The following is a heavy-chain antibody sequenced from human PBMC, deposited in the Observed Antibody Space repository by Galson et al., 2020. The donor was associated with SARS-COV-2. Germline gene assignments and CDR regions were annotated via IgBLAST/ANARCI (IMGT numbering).Heavy chain of an antibody. D-gene: IGHD2-21*01. Sequence: SETLSLTCTVSGGSISSSSYYWGWLRQPPGKGLEWIGSIYYSGSTYYNPSLKSRVTISVDTSKNQFSLKLSSVTAADTAVYYCARDDLLLTYFDYWGQGTLVTVSS. V-gene: IGHV4-39*07. J-gene: IGHJ4*02. CDR1: GGSISSSSYY. CDR3: ARDDLLLTYFDY. CDR2: IYYSGST.